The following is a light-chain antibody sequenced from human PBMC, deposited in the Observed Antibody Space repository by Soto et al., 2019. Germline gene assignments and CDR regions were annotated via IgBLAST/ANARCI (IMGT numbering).Light chain of an antibody. CDR1: QSVSTNY. CDR2: GAS. CDR3: QQYGSTPFS. V-gene: IGKV3-20*01. J-gene: IGKJ3*01. Sequence: EIVLTQSPGTLSLSPGDRATLSCRASQSVSTNYLAWYRQKLGQAPRLLIYGASSRATGIPDRFSGNGSGTDFTLTISRLEPEDFAVYYFQQYGSTPFSCGPGTKVDIK.